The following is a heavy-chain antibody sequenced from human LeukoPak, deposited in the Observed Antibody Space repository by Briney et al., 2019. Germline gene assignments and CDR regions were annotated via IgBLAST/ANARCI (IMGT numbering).Heavy chain of an antibody. D-gene: IGHD2-15*01. CDR2: IQKSVRT. V-gene: IGHV4-31*03. CDR1: GGSASSGGY. CDR3: AGIVLLEAAQFDS. Sequence: SQTLSLTCTVSGGSASSGGYWSWIRQHPGKGLEWIGYIQKSVRTYYNLSFKSRVTISVDTSQSHFSLKLSSVAAADTAVYSCAGIVLLEAAQFDSWGQGTLVTVSS. J-gene: IGHJ4*02.